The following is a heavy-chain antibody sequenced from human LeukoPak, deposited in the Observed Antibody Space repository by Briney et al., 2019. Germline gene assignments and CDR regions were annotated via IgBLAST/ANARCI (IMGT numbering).Heavy chain of an antibody. J-gene: IGHJ4*02. V-gene: IGHV3-64*03. CDR2: ISSNGDSA. CDR1: GLSFSSYV. D-gene: IGHD4/OR15-4a*01. Sequence: GGSLRLSCTASGLSFSSYVMHWVRQAPGKGLECVSAISSNGDSAYYADSVRGRFTISRDNSKNPVYLQLSSLRFEDTAMYYCVKSRHYNDYVFDHWGQGTLVTVSS. CDR3: VKSRHYNDYVFDH.